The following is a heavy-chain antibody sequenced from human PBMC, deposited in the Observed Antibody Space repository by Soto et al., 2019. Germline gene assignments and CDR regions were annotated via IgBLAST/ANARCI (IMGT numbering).Heavy chain of an antibody. Sequence: GASVKVSCKASGYTFTSHYIHWVRQAPGQGLEWVGIINPSGGGSSYTQNLQGRVTMTADTSTDTVYMELNSLRSEDTAVYYCARPFYGDYDYFAYWGQGTLVTVSS. D-gene: IGHD4-17*01. J-gene: IGHJ4*02. CDR1: GYTFTSHY. V-gene: IGHV1-46*01. CDR3: ARPFYGDYDYFAY. CDR2: INPSGGGS.